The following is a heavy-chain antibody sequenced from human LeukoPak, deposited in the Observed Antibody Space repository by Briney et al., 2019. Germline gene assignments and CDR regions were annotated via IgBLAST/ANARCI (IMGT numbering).Heavy chain of an antibody. D-gene: IGHD2-2*01. CDR2: IYYSGDT. Sequence: SETLSLTCAVYGGSFSGYYWNWIRQSPGKGLEWIAFIYYSGDTNYNPSLKSRVTISIDTSNNQFSLKVKSMTAADTAVYYCARGVVPAPMEGLFDYWGQGILVTVSS. CDR3: ARGVVPAPMEGLFDY. CDR1: GGSFSGYY. J-gene: IGHJ4*02. V-gene: IGHV4-59*01.